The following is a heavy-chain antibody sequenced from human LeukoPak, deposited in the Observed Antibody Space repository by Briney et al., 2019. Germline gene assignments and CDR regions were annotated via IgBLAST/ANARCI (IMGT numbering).Heavy chain of an antibody. V-gene: IGHV3-23*01. Sequence: TGGSLRPSCAASGFTFSSYAMSWVHQAPGKGLEWVSAISGSGGSTYYADSVKGRFTISRDNSKNTLYLQMDSLRAEDTAVYYCAKGSLHCSSTSCYAGDAFDIWGQGTMVTVSS. D-gene: IGHD2-2*01. CDR2: ISGSGGST. CDR1: GFTFSSYA. J-gene: IGHJ3*02. CDR3: AKGSLHCSSTSCYAGDAFDI.